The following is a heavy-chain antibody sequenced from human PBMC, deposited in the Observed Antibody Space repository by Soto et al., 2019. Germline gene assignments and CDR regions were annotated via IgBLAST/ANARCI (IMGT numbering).Heavy chain of an antibody. Sequence: GGSLRLSCAASGFTFSSYGMHWVRQAPGKGLEWVAVIWYDGSNKYYADSVKGRFTISRDNSKNTLYLQMNSLRAEDTAVYYCARDAPLWFGENWGQGTLVTVSS. D-gene: IGHD3-10*01. J-gene: IGHJ4*02. CDR1: GFTFSSYG. CDR3: ARDAPLWFGEN. CDR2: IWYDGSNK. V-gene: IGHV3-33*01.